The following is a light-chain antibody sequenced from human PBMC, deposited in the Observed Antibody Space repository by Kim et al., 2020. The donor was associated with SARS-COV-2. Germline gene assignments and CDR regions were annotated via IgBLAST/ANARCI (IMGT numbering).Light chain of an antibody. CDR2: GAS. Sequence: EIVMTQSPATLSVSPGERVTLSCTASESVSSNLAWYQQTPGQAPRILMYGASDRATGIPARFSGSRSGAEFTLTISGLQSEDFAVYYCQQYHKWPYTFGQGTKVDIK. CDR3: QQYHKWPYT. J-gene: IGKJ2*01. CDR1: ESVSSN. V-gene: IGKV3-15*01.